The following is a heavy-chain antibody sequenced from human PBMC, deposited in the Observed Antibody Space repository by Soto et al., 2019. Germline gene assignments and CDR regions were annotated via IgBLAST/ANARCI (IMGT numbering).Heavy chain of an antibody. V-gene: IGHV3-30-3*01. J-gene: IGHJ6*02. Sequence: GGSLRLSCAASGFTSSSYAMHWVRQAPGKGLEWVAVISYDGSNKYYADSVKGRFTISRDNSKNTLYLQMNSLRAEDTAVYYCARGAVTTTPPGEYGMDVWGQGTTVTVSS. CDR1: GFTSSSYA. D-gene: IGHD4-17*01. CDR2: ISYDGSNK. CDR3: ARGAVTTTPPGEYGMDV.